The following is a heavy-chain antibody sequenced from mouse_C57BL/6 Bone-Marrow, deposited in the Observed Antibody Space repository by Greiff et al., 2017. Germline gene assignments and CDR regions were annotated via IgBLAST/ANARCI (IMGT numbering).Heavy chain of an antibody. V-gene: IGHV14-4*01. Sequence: DVQLQESGAELVRPGASVKLSCTASGFNIKDDYMHWVKQRPEQGLEWIGWIDPENGDTEYASKFQGKATITADTSSNTAYPQLSSLTSEDTAVYYCTTGYDYDRAWFAYWGQGTLVTVSA. CDR1: GFNIKDDY. D-gene: IGHD2-4*01. J-gene: IGHJ3*01. CDR2: IDPENGDT. CDR3: TTGYDYDRAWFAY.